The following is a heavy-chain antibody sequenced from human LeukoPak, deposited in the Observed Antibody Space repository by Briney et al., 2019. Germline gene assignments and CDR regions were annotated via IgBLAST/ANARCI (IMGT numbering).Heavy chain of an antibody. CDR2: IGPTYVDT. CDR1: GYTFTDYY. Sequence: ASVKISSKTSGYTFTDYYIHWVRLAPGQGLELIGWIGPTYVDTNYVQKFQGRVTMPRDTSIRTAFMDLTSLTSDDTAVYYCVRAVHSSYDYWGRGTLVTVSS. V-gene: IGHV1-2*02. J-gene: IGHJ4*02. D-gene: IGHD3-10*01. CDR3: VRAVHSSYDY.